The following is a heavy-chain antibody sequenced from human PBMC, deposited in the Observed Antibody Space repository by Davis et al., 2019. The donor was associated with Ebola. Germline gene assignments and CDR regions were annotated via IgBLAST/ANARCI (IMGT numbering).Heavy chain of an antibody. D-gene: IGHD2-2*02. CDR1: GGSISSSSYY. J-gene: IGHJ6*02. Sequence: SETLSLTCTVSGGSISSSSYYWSWIRQPPGKGLEWIGEINHSGSTNYNPSLKSRVTISVDTSKNQFSLKLSSVTAADTAVYYCARDVVVPAAILPHYYYGMDVWGQGTTVTVSS. V-gene: IGHV4-39*07. CDR2: INHSGST. CDR3: ARDVVVPAAILPHYYYGMDV.